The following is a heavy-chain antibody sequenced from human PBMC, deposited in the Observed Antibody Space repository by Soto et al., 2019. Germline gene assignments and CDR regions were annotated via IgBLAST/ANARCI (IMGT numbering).Heavy chain of an antibody. CDR1: GGTFSSYA. CDR3: ARVSGGYYDSSGYSFDY. V-gene: IGHV1-69*01. Sequence: QVQLVQSGAEVKQPGSSVKVSCKASGGTFSSYAISWVRQAPGQGLEWMGGIIPIFGTANYAQKFQGRVTITADESTSTAYMELSSLRSEDTAVYYCARVSGGYYDSSGYSFDYWGQGTLVTVSS. D-gene: IGHD3-22*01. J-gene: IGHJ4*02. CDR2: IIPIFGTA.